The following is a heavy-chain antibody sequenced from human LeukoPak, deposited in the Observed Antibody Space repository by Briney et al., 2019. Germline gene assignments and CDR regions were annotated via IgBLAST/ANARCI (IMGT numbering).Heavy chain of an antibody. J-gene: IGHJ6*02. D-gene: IGHD1-26*01. CDR2: IIPMRGIT. Sequence: SVKVSCKVFGGAFSSYALNWVRQAPGQGLEWMGRIIPMRGITNYAQKFQGRVTITADTFTSTAYMELSSLRSEDTALYYCARDQKVGATPYFGMDVWGQGTTVTVS. V-gene: IGHV1-69*04. CDR3: ARDQKVGATPYFGMDV. CDR1: GGAFSSYA.